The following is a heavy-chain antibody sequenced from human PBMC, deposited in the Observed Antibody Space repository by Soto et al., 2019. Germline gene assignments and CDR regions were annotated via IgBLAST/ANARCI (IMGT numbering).Heavy chain of an antibody. Sequence: QVQLVQSGAEVRKPGSSVKVSCKASGGTFSRHAIGWVRQAPGQGLEWMGGIIPIFGTANHAQKFQGRVTIIADESTSTVYMELSSLRSEDTAMYYCARRCGYDSNDYYYAYWGQGTLVIVSS. CDR2: IIPIFGTA. D-gene: IGHD3-22*01. CDR3: ARRCGYDSNDYYYAY. V-gene: IGHV1-69*01. CDR1: GGTFSRHA. J-gene: IGHJ4*02.